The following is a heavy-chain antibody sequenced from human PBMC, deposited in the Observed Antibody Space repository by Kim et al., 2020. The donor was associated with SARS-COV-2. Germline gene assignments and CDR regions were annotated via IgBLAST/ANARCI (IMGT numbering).Heavy chain of an antibody. V-gene: IGHV3-33*06. CDR3: ANGGSSSSGAHPD. Sequence: YVGSVMCRVTITRDNTKNALYLQMNSLRSVDTAVYYCANGGSSSSGAHPDWGQGTLVTVSS. D-gene: IGHD2-2*01. J-gene: IGHJ4*02.